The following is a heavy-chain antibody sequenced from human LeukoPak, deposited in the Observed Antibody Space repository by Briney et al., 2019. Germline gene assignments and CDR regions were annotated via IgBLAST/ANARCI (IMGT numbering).Heavy chain of an antibody. CDR3: ARERIAAAQNWFDP. CDR1: GGTFSSYA. Sequence: SVKVSCKASGGTFSSYAISWVRQAPGQGLEWMGGIIPIFGTANYAQRFQGRVTITADESTSTAYMELSSLRSEDTAVYYCARERIAAAQNWFDPWGQGTLVTVSS. V-gene: IGHV1-69*13. CDR2: IIPIFGTA. J-gene: IGHJ5*02. D-gene: IGHD6-13*01.